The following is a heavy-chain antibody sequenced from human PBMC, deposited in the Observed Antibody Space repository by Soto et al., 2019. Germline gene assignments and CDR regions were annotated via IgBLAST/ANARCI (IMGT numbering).Heavy chain of an antibody. J-gene: IGHJ6*03. V-gene: IGHV5-51*01. D-gene: IGHD2-2*01. CDR2: IYPGDSDT. CDR1: GYSFTSYW. Sequence: EVQLVQSGAEVKKPGESLKISCKSSGYSFTSYWIGWVRQMPGKGLEWMGIIYPGDSDTRYSPSFQGQVTISADKSISTAYLQWSSLKASDTAMYYCARHPIVVVPAATYYYYYMDVWGKGTTVTVSS. CDR3: ARHPIVVVPAATYYYYYMDV.